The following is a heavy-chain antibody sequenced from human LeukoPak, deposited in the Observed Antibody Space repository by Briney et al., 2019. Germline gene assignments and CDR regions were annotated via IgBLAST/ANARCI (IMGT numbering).Heavy chain of an antibody. Sequence: GGSLRLSCAASGFTISNYWMSWVRQAPGKGLEWVANIKQDGSEKYYVDSVKGRFTISRDNSKNTLYLQMNSLRAEDTAVYYCAYSSSWYGDDYWGQGTLVTVSS. V-gene: IGHV3-7*01. D-gene: IGHD6-13*01. J-gene: IGHJ4*02. CDR1: GFTISNYW. CDR2: IKQDGSEK. CDR3: AYSSSWYGDDY.